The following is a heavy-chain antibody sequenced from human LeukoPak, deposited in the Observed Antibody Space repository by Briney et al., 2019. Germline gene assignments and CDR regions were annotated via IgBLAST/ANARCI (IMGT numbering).Heavy chain of an antibody. J-gene: IGHJ4*02. CDR1: GFTFSSYS. CDR2: ISGSSSAI. CDR3: AAGIVGAVRDY. Sequence: GGSLRLSCAASGFTFSSYSMNWVRQAPGKGLEWVSYISGSSSAIYYADSVKGRFTISRDNAKNSLYLQMNSLRAEDTAVYYCAAGIVGAVRDYWGQGTLVTVSS. V-gene: IGHV3-48*04. D-gene: IGHD1-26*01.